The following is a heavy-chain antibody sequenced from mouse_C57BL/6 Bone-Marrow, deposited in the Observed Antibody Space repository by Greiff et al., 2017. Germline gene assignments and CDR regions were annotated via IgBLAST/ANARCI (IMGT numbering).Heavy chain of an antibody. Sequence: VQLQQSGTVLARPGASVKMSCKTSGYTFTSYWMHWVKQRPGQGLEWIGAIYPGNSDTSYNQKFKGKAKLTAVTSASTAYMELSSLTNEDSAVYYCTRFHYYGSSHYAMDYWGQGTSVTVSS. V-gene: IGHV1-5*01. CDR1: GYTFTSYW. J-gene: IGHJ4*01. CDR2: IYPGNSDT. CDR3: TRFHYYGSSHYAMDY. D-gene: IGHD1-1*01.